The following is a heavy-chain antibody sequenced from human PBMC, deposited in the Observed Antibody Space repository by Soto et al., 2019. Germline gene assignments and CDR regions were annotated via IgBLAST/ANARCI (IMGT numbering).Heavy chain of an antibody. CDR2: IGGSSGDT. V-gene: IGHV3-23*01. Sequence: EVQLLESGGGLVQPGGSLRLSCAASGFTFSSHAMSWVRQAPGKGLEWLSTIGGSSGDTYHADSVRGRFTISRDNSKNTLYLQMNSLRGEDTAVYHCAKRCSYYESSGHPVRAFDLWGRGTVVTVSS. CDR3: AKRCSYYESSGHPVRAFDL. D-gene: IGHD3-22*01. CDR1: GFTFSSHA. J-gene: IGHJ3*01.